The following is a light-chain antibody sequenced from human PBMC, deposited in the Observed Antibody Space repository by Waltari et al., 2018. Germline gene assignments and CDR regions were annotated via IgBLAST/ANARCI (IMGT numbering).Light chain of an antibody. CDR3: SSYTSISTSVV. CDR2: DVY. J-gene: IGLJ2*01. CDR1: SSDVGGYDF. Sequence: QSALTQPASVSGAPGQSITISCTGTSSDVGGYDFVSWYQQYPGKAPPLIIYDVYYRPSGVSQRFSASKSGDTASLTISGLQTDDEADYYCSSYTSISTSVVFGGGTKLTVL. V-gene: IGLV2-14*03.